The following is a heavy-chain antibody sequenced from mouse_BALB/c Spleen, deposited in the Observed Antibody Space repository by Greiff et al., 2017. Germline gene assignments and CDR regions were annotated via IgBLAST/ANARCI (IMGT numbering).Heavy chain of an antibody. V-gene: IGHV14-3*02. CDR1: GFNIKDTY. CDR3: VPLYYNLTY. J-gene: IGHJ3*01. D-gene: IGHD2-1*01. CDR2: IDPANGNT. Sequence: EVKLQESGAELVKPGASVKLSCTASGFNIKDTYMHWVKQRPEQGLEWIGRIDPANGNTKYDPKFQGKATITADTSSNTAYLQLSSLTSEDTAVYYCVPLYYNLTYWGQGTLVTVSA.